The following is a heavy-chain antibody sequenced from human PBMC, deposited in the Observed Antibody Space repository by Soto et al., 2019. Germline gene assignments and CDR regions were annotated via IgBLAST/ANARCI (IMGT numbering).Heavy chain of an antibody. CDR2: ISGSGGST. CDR1: GFTFSSYA. J-gene: IGHJ3*02. Sequence: EVQLLESGGGLVQPGGSLRLSCAASGFTFSSYAMSWVRQAPGKGLEWVSAISGSGGSTYYADSVKRRFTISRDNSKNTLYLQMNSLRAEDTAVYYCARAFNYDILTGYYVVGGDAFDIGGQGTMVTVSS. CDR3: ARAFNYDILTGYYVVGGDAFDI. V-gene: IGHV3-23*01. D-gene: IGHD3-9*01.